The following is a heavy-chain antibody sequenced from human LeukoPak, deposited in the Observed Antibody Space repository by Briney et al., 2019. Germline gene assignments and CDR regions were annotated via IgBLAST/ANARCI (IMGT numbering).Heavy chain of an antibody. J-gene: IGHJ4*02. CDR3: ARGNPNKINPFDY. Sequence: PSETLSLTCTVSGYSISSGYYWGWIRQPPGKGLEWIGSIYHSGSTYYNPSLKSRVTISVDTSKNQFSLKLSSVTAADTAVYYCARGNPNKINPFDYWGQGTLVTVSS. CDR2: IYHSGST. D-gene: IGHD4-23*01. V-gene: IGHV4-38-2*02. CDR1: GYSISSGYY.